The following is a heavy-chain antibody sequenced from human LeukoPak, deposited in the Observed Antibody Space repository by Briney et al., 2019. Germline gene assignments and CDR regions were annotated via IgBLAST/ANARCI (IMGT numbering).Heavy chain of an antibody. D-gene: IGHD2-2*01. V-gene: IGHV3-7*01. CDR1: GFTFSSYW. CDR3: ARALPAAYGEYYFDY. J-gene: IGHJ4*02. CDR2: IKQDGSEK. Sequence: GGSLRLSCAVSGFTFSSYWMSWVRQAPGKGLEWVANIKQDGSEKYYVDSVKGRFTISRDNAKNSLYLQMNSLRAEDTAVYYCARALPAAYGEYYFDYWGQGTLVTVSS.